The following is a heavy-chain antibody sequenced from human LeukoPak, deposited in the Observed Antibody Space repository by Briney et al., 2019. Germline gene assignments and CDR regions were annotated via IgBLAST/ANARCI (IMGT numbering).Heavy chain of an antibody. Sequence: SETLSLTCTVSGGSIRSYYWSWIRQPPGKGLEWIGFFSYSGSTNYNPSLRSRVTISVDTSKNQFSLKLNSVTAADTAVYYCARHLDSGYDYWNYWGQGILVTVSS. D-gene: IGHD5-12*01. V-gene: IGHV4-59*08. CDR1: GGSIRSYY. CDR2: FSYSGST. CDR3: ARHLDSGYDYWNY. J-gene: IGHJ4*02.